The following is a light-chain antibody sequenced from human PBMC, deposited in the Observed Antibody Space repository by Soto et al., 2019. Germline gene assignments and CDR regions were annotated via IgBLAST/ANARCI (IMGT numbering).Light chain of an antibody. Sequence: AIRMTQSPSSLSASTGYRVTITCRSMQGISSYLAWYQQKPGKAPKLLIYAASTLQSGVPSRFSGSGSGTDFTLTISCLQSEDFATYYCQQYYSYPITFGQGTRLEIK. CDR1: QGISSY. J-gene: IGKJ5*01. V-gene: IGKV1-8*01. CDR3: QQYYSYPIT. CDR2: AAS.